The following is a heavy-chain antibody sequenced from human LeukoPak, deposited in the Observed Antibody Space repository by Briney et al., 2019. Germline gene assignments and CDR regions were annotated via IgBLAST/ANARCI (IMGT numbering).Heavy chain of an antibody. CDR3: ARAAPYYYDSSGYSAFDS. D-gene: IGHD3-22*01. CDR2: ISSTSSTI. V-gene: IGHV3-48*02. J-gene: IGHJ3*02. CDR1: GFTFSSYE. Sequence: PGGSLRLSCEASGFTFSSYEMNWVRQAPGKGLEWVSYISSTSSTIYYADSVKGRFTISRDNAKNSLYLQMNSLRDEDTAVYYCARAAPYYYDSSGYSAFDSWGQGTTVTVSA.